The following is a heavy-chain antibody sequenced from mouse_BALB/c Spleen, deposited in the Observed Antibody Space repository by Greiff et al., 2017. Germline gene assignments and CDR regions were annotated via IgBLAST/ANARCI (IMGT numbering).Heavy chain of an antibody. CDR2: ISSGGST. D-gene: IGHD2-4*01. CDR3: ARVELRRNYFDY. CDR1: GFTFSSYA. Sequence: VQLKESGGGLVKPGGSLKLSCAASGFTFSSYAMSWVRQTPEKRLEWVASISSGGSTYYPDSVKGRFTISRDNARNILYLQMSSLRSEDTAMYYCARVELRRNYFDYWGQGTTLTVSS. V-gene: IGHV5-6-5*01. J-gene: IGHJ2*01.